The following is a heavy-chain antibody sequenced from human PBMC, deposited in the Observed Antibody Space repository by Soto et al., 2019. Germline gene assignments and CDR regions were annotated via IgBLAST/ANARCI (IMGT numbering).Heavy chain of an antibody. Sequence: EVQLLESGGDLVQTGGSLRLSCAASGFTFDNYAMSWVRQAPGRGLEWVSTISAGGANTQYAESLKGRFTIVRDNSKSTLQLEMSTLRAEDTAVYYCAKERYCSATSCYGGFDVWGQGTVVTVSS. D-gene: IGHD2-2*01. V-gene: IGHV3-23*01. CDR3: AKERYCSATSCYGGFDV. J-gene: IGHJ3*01. CDR2: ISAGGANT. CDR1: GFTFDNYA.